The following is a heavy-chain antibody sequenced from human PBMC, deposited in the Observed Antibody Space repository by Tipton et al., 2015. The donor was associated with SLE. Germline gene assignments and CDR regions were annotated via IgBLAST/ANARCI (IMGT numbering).Heavy chain of an antibody. CDR3: ARGYPIWGSYRFTGDYYYGMAV. J-gene: IGHJ6*02. CDR2: MNPNSGNT. CDR1: GYTFTSYD. Sequence: QSGPEVKKPGASVKVSCKASGYTFTSYDINWVRQATGQGLEGMGWMNPNSGNTGYAQKFQGRVTMTRNTSISTAYMELSSLRSEETAVYYCARGYPIWGSYRFTGDYYYGMAVWGQGTTVTVSS. D-gene: IGHD3-16*02. V-gene: IGHV1-8*02.